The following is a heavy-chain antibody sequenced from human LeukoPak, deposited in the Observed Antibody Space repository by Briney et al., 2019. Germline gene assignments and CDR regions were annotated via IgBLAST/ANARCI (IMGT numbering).Heavy chain of an antibody. CDR1: GGSFSGYY. CDR2: INHSGST. CDR3: ARHGGVIVVVPADFDY. Sequence: NSSETLSLTCAVYGGSFSGYYWSWIRQPPGKGLEWIGEINHSGSTNYNPSLKSRVTISVDTSKNQFSLKLSSVTAADTAVYYCARHGGVIVVVPADFDYWGQGTLVTVSS. J-gene: IGHJ4*02. V-gene: IGHV4-34*01. D-gene: IGHD2-2*01.